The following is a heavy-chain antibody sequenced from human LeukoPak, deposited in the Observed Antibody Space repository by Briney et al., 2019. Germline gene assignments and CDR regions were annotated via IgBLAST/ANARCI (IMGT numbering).Heavy chain of an antibody. V-gene: IGHV1-18*01. CDR2: ISAYNGNT. Sequence: GASVKVSCKASGYTFTSYGISWVRQAPGQGLEWMGWISAYNGNTNYAQKLQGRVTMTTDTSTSTAYMELRSLRSDDTAVYYCARGQPKEWSPYHDAFDIWGQGTMVTVSS. D-gene: IGHD3-3*01. CDR3: ARGQPKEWSPYHDAFDI. J-gene: IGHJ3*02. CDR1: GYTFTSYG.